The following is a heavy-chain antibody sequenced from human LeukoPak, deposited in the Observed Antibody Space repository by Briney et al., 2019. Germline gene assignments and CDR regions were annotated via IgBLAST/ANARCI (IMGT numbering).Heavy chain of an antibody. Sequence: GRSLRLSCAASGFTFSSYGMHWVRQAPGKGLEWVAVISYGGSNKYYADSVKGRFTISRDNSKNTLYLHVNSLRPEDTAVYYCAKGSGYEAHYYYYYMDVWGKGTTVTVSS. J-gene: IGHJ6*03. CDR3: AKGSGYEAHYYYYYMDV. CDR1: GFTFSSYG. D-gene: IGHD5-12*01. CDR2: ISYGGSNK. V-gene: IGHV3-30*18.